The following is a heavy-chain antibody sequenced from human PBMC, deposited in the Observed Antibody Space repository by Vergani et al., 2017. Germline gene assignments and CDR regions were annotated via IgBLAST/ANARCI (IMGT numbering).Heavy chain of an antibody. CDR1: GGTFSSYA. D-gene: IGHD6-13*01. Sequence: QVQLVQSGAEVKKPGSSVKVSCKASGGTFSSYAISWVRQAPGQGLEWMGGIIPIFGTANYAQKFQGRVTMTADESTSTAYMELSSLRSEDTAVYYGAGSVAAAGSEKYYFDYWGQGTLVTVSS. CDR2: IIPIFGTA. J-gene: IGHJ4*02. V-gene: IGHV1-69*01. CDR3: AGSVAAAGSEKYYFDY.